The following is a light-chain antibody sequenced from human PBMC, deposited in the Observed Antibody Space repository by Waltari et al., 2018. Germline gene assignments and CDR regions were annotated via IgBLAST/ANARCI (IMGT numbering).Light chain of an antibody. CDR2: KAS. CDR3: QQYDNYWT. CDR1: QSISNW. V-gene: IGKV1-5*03. Sequence: DIQMTQSPSTLSASVGDRGTITCRASQSISNWLAWYQQKPGKAPKILIYKASNLESGVPSRFSGSGSGTEFTLTISSLQPDDFATYYCQQYDNYWTFGQGTKVEIK. J-gene: IGKJ1*01.